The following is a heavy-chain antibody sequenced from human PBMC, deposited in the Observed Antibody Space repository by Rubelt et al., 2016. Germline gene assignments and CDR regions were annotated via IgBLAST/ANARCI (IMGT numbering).Heavy chain of an antibody. Sequence: EVQLVESGGGLIQPGGSLRLSCAASGFTVSSNYMSWVRQAPGKGLEWVSAISGSGGSTYYADSVKGRFTISRDNSKNTLYLKMNSLRAEDTAVYYCAIDGLTVADGDSTVVWGQGTLVTVSS. CDR3: AIDGLTVADGDSTVV. V-gene: IGHV3-23*04. CDR1: GFTVSSNY. D-gene: IGHD4-17*01. J-gene: IGHJ4*02. CDR2: ISGSGGST.